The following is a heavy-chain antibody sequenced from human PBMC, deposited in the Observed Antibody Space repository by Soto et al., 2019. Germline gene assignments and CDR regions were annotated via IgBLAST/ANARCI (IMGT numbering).Heavy chain of an antibody. Sequence: EVQLVESGGGFVQPGGSLRLSCAASGFTFSSYSMNWVRQAPGKGLECVSYISSSSSTIYYADSVKGRFTIARDNAKNSLYLQMNSLRDEDTAVYYCGSVSNYYYGMDVWGQGTTVTVSS. V-gene: IGHV3-48*02. CDR2: ISSSSSTI. J-gene: IGHJ6*02. CDR3: GSVSNYYYGMDV. D-gene: IGHD2-8*01. CDR1: GFTFSSYS.